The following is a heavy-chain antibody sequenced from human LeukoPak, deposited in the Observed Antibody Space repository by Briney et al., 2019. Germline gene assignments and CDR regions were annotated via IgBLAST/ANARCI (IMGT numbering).Heavy chain of an antibody. CDR1: GGSISSSSYY. J-gene: IGHJ5*02. CDR3: ARPYYDFWSGYHIVGFDP. CDR2: IYYSGST. Sequence: SETLSLTCTVSGGSISSSSYYWGWIRQPPGKGLEWIGNIYYSGSTYYNPSLKSRVTISVATSKNQFSLKLSSVTAADTAVYYCARPYYDFWSGYHIVGFDPWGQGTLVTVSS. D-gene: IGHD3-3*01. V-gene: IGHV4-39*01.